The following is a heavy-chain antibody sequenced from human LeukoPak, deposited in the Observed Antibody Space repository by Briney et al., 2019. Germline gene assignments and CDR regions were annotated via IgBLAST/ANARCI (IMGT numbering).Heavy chain of an antibody. D-gene: IGHD3-22*01. Sequence: GGSLRLSCAASGFTFSSYAMHWVRQAPGKGLEWVAVISYNGKNKDQADSVEGRFTISRDNSKNTLYLQMNSLGPEDAAVYYCAKGDNYYDGSGYYHVRALFDHWGQGTPVTVSS. V-gene: IGHV3-30*18. CDR3: AKGDNYYDGSGYYHVRALFDH. CDR2: ISYNGKNK. CDR1: GFTFSSYA. J-gene: IGHJ4*02.